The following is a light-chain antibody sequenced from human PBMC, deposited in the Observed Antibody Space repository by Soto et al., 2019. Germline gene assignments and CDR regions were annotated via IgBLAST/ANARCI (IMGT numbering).Light chain of an antibody. V-gene: IGKV3-20*01. CDR1: QSVSSSY. CDR3: QQYGSSPYT. Sequence: EIVLTQSPGTLSLSPGERATLSCRARQSVSSSYLAWYQQKPGQAPRLLIYGASSRATGIPDRFSGGGSGTDFTLTISRLEPEDFAVYYCQQYGSSPYTFGQGSKLEIK. CDR2: GAS. J-gene: IGKJ2*01.